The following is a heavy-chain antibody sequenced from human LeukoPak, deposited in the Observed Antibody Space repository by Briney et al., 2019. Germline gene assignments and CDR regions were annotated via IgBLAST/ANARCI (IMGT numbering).Heavy chain of an antibody. CDR2: ISSSSSYI. J-gene: IGHJ4*02. CDR1: GFTFSSYS. CDR3: ARDRHRSSSLDY. Sequence: SGGSLRLSCAASGFTFSSYSMNWVRQAPGKGLEWGSSISSSSSYIYYADSVKGRFTISRDNAKNSLYLQMNSLNAEDTAVYYCARDRHRSSSLDYWGQGTLATVSS. V-gene: IGHV3-21*01. D-gene: IGHD6-6*01.